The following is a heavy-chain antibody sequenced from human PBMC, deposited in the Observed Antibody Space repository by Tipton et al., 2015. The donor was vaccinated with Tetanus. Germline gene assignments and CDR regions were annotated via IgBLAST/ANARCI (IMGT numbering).Heavy chain of an antibody. D-gene: IGHD2-21*01. J-gene: IGHJ6*02. Sequence: QVQLVQSGAEMKKPGASVKVSCKASGYTFTDYYIYWVRQAPGQGLEWMGWIDPNSGGTVYAQKFQGRVTMTRDTSISTGYMERRSLRSDDTAVYYWARERGDYIYYGMDVWGPGTTVTVS. CDR2: IDPNSGGT. CDR3: ARERGDYIYYGMDV. V-gene: IGHV1-2*02. CDR1: GYTFTDYY.